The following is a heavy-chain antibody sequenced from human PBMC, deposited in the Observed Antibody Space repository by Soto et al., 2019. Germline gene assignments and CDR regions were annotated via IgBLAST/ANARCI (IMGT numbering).Heavy chain of an antibody. J-gene: IGHJ4*02. CDR1: GGAISSGGSY. V-gene: IGHV4-39*01. CDR3: ARRVMGNIWYFDY. D-gene: IGHD2-21*01. CDR2: IYYSGST. Sequence: PSETLSLTCTVSGGAISSGGSYWSWIRQPPGKGLEWSGYIYYSGSTYHNPSLKSRVTISVDTSNNQFPLRLSSVTDADTAVYYCARRVMGNIWYFDYWGQGTLVTVSS.